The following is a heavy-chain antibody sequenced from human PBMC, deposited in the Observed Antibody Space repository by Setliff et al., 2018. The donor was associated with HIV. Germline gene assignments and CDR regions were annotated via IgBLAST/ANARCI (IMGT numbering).Heavy chain of an antibody. Sequence: LSLTCAVSGVSISSSSYFWGWIRRPPGTGLDWIGSIYFSGSTYYNPSLESRVTISMDTSKNQFSLKLSSVTAADTAVYYCARHSMVAGTPDAFDIWGQGTMVTVSS. D-gene: IGHD2-15*01. V-gene: IGHV4-39*01. J-gene: IGHJ3*02. CDR1: GVSISSSSYF. CDR3: ARHSMVAGTPDAFDI. CDR2: IYFSGST.